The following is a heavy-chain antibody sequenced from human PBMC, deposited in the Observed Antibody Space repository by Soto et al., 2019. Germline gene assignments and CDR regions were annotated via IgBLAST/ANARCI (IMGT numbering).Heavy chain of an antibody. D-gene: IGHD3-3*01. J-gene: IGHJ2*01. CDR1: GGSISSGGYY. Sequence: QVQLQESGPGLVKPSQTLSLTCTVSGGSISSGGYYWSWIRQHPGKGLEWIGYIYYSGSTYYNPSLKSGVTISVDTSKSQFSLKLSSVTAADTAVYYCARGLRFLEVFDLWGRGTLVTVSS. CDR3: ARGLRFLEVFDL. V-gene: IGHV4-31*03. CDR2: IYYSGST.